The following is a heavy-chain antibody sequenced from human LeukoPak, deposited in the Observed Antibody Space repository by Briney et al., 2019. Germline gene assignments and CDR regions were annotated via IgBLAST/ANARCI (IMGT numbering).Heavy chain of an antibody. J-gene: IGHJ1*01. D-gene: IGHD2-15*01. Sequence: PSETLSLTCTVSGGSISSYYWSWIRQPPGKGLEWIGYIYYSGSTNYNPSLKSRVTISVDTSKNQFSLKLSSVTAADTAVYYCAKVSCSGNTCTWYFQEWGQGTLVTVSS. CDR3: AKVSCSGNTCTWYFQE. V-gene: IGHV4-59*01. CDR1: GGSISSYY. CDR2: IYYSGST.